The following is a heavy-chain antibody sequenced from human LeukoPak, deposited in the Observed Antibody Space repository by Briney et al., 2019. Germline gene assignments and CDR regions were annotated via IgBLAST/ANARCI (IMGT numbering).Heavy chain of an antibody. J-gene: IGHJ4*02. V-gene: IGHV4-34*01. D-gene: IGHD3-22*01. Sequence: SETLSLTCAVYGGSFSGYYWSWIRQPPGKGLEWIGEINHSGSTNYNPSLKSRVTISVDTSKNQFSLKLSSVTAADTAVYYCARGPNYYDSSGYYYFDYWGQGTLVTVSS. CDR3: ARGPNYYDSSGYYYFDY. CDR2: INHSGST. CDR1: GGSFSGYY.